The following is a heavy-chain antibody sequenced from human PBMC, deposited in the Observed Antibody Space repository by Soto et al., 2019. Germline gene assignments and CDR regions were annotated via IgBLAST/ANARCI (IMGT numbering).Heavy chain of an antibody. CDR3: ARARVRWLLDY. CDR2: IYYSGST. CDR1: GGSISSGGYY. Sequence: QVQLQESGPGLVKPSQTLSLTCTVSGGSISSGGYYWSWIRQHPGKGLEWIRYIYYSGSTYYNPSLQSRVNIAVDTSKNQCSLKLSSVNDADTAVYYCARARVRWLLDYWGQGTLVTVSS. J-gene: IGHJ4*02. V-gene: IGHV4-31*03. D-gene: IGHD2-21*01.